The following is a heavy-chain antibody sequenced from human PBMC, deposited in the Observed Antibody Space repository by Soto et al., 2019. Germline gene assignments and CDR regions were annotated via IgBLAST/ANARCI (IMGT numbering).Heavy chain of an antibody. CDR2: IYTSGST. CDR3: ARDARIAAAPPGWFDP. CDR1: GGSISSYY. D-gene: IGHD6-13*01. Sequence: KASETLSLTCTVPGGSISSYYWSWIRQPAGKGLEWIGRIYTSGSTNYNPSLKSRVTMSVDTSKNQFSLKLSSVTAADTAVYYCARDARIAAAPPGWFDPWGQGTLVTVSS. V-gene: IGHV4-4*07. J-gene: IGHJ5*02.